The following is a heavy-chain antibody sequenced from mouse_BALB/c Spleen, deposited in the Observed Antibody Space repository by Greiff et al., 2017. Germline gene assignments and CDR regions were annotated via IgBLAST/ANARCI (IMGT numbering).Heavy chain of an antibody. J-gene: IGHJ3*01. V-gene: IGHV2-4-1*01. CDR1: GFSLTSYG. CDR2: IWSGGST. D-gene: IGHD2-4*01. Sequence: VKLVESGPGLVQPSQSLSITCTVSGFSLTSYGVHWVRQSPGKGLEWLGVIWSGGSTDYNAAFISRLSISKDNSKSQVFFKMNSLQADDTAIYYCARNWNYDATGGFAYWGQGTLVTVSA. CDR3: ARNWNYDATGGFAY.